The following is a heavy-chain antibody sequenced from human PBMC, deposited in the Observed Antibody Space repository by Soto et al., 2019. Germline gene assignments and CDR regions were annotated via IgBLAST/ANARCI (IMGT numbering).Heavy chain of an antibody. CDR1: GFTFSNAW. Sequence: GGSLRLSYAASGFTFSNAWMSWVRQAPGKGLEWVGRIKSKTDGGTTDYAAPVKGRFTISRDDSKNTLYLQMNSLKTEDTAVYYCTTDIGELPIYYYYGMDVWGQGTTVTVSS. CDR2: IKSKTDGGTT. D-gene: IGHD1-26*01. CDR3: TTDIGELPIYYYYGMDV. J-gene: IGHJ6*02. V-gene: IGHV3-15*01.